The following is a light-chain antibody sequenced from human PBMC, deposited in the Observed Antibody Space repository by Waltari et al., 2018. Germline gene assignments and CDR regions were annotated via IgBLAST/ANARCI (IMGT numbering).Light chain of an antibody. Sequence: SYELTQPPSVTVSPGQTARIACSGDALTDQYVHWYQQSPGRAPVVVIYKDTKRPSGIHERFSGSSSGKTVTLTISGVQAEDESDYYCQSADSTGSDVVFGGGTKLTVL. V-gene: IGLV3-25*03. CDR3: QSADSTGSDVV. CDR1: ALTDQY. CDR2: KDT. J-gene: IGLJ2*01.